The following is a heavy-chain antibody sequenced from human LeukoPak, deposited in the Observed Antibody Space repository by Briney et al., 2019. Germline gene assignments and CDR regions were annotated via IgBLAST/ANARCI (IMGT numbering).Heavy chain of an antibody. D-gene: IGHD2-15*01. CDR1: GFTFSSYA. CDR3: ASQPRKYCSGGSCDGDY. Sequence: GGSLRLSCAASGFTFSSYAMHWVRQAPGKGLEWVAVISYDGSNKYYADSVKGRFTIFRDNSKNTLYLQMNSLRAEDTAVYYCASQPRKYCSGGSCDGDYWGQGTLVTVSS. CDR2: ISYDGSNK. J-gene: IGHJ4*02. V-gene: IGHV3-30-3*01.